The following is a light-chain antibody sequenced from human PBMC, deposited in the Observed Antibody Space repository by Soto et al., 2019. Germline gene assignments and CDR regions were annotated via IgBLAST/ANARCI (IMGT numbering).Light chain of an antibody. CDR3: QQTYSPFLT. CDR2: AAS. V-gene: IGKV1-39*01. J-gene: IGKJ4*01. Sequence: DIQMTQSPSSLSASVGDRVTITCRASQSISTYLNWYQQKPGKAPKLLISAASSLQGGVSLRFRGSGYGADFALTISSLQFEDFATYYCQQTYSPFLTFGGGTNVEI. CDR1: QSISTY.